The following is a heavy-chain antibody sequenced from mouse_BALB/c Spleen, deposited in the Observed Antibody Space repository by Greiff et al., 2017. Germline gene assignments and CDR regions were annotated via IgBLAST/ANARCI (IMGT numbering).Heavy chain of an antibody. CDR1: GYTFTSYV. CDR2: INPYNDGT. D-gene: IGHD2-1*01. V-gene: IGHV1-14*01. J-gene: IGHJ3*01. Sequence: VQLKESGPELVKPGASVKMSCKASGYTFTSYVMHWVKQKPGQGLEWIGYINPYNDGTKYNEKFKGKATLTSDKSSSTAYMELSSLTSEDSAVYYSASYGTWFADWGQGTLVTVSA. CDR3: ASYGTWFAD.